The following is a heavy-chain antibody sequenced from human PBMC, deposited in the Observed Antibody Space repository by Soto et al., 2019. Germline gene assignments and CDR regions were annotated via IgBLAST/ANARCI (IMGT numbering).Heavy chain of an antibody. CDR2: IYYSGST. V-gene: IGHV4-39*01. Sequence: SETLSLTCTVSGGSISSSSYYWGWIRQPPRKGLEWIGSIYYSGSTYYNPSLKSRVTISVDTSKNQVSLKLSSVTAADTAGYYCVRQSLLPPPVYGAKGTPLTVSS. J-gene: IGHJ4*02. CDR1: GGSISSSSYY. D-gene: IGHD1-26*01. CDR3: VRQSLLPPPVY.